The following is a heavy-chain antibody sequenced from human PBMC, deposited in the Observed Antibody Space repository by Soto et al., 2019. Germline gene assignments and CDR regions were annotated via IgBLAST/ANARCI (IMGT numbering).Heavy chain of an antibody. CDR2: IKNKTEEETT. V-gene: IGHV3-15*07. J-gene: IGHJ4*01. D-gene: IGHD3-22*01. Sequence: GGSLRLSCAASGFTFNKAWIKWVRQAPGEGRDWVDRIKNKTEEETTDCTSSKKDRFAITRDDSKDSVYLQMNSLKTEETGIYYCTTDSYSTMIVVRFDYWGHGTLVTVS. CDR3: TTDSYSTMIVVRFDY. CDR1: GFTFNKAW.